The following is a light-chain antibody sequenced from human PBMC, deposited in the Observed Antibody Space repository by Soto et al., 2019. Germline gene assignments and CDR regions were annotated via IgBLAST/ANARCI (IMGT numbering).Light chain of an antibody. V-gene: IGLV3-21*04. Sequence: SYELIQPPSVSGAPGKTARITCGGNNIGSESVHWYQQKPGQAPVLVIYYDSDRPAGIPERLTGSKSGNTATLTITSVDAGDEADYYCQVWDTTTNHPVFGTGTKLTVL. J-gene: IGLJ1*01. CDR3: QVWDTTTNHPV. CDR2: YDS. CDR1: NIGSES.